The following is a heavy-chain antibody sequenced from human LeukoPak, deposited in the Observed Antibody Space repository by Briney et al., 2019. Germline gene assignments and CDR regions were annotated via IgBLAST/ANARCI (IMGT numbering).Heavy chain of an antibody. CDR2: IYHSGST. V-gene: IGHV4-4*02. Sequence: SGTLSLTCAVSGGSISSSNWWSWVRRPPGKGREGIGEIYHSGSTNYNPSLKRRVTISGEKTKKKFCMKKRTVSDADTAVYYNAKASVGARFFDLWGQGTLVTVSS. J-gene: IGHJ5*02. CDR3: AKASVGARFFDL. CDR1: GGSISSSNW. D-gene: IGHD1-26*01.